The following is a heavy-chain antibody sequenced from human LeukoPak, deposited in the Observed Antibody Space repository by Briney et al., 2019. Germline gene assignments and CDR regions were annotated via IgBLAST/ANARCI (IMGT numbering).Heavy chain of an antibody. CDR1: GFTFSSYA. CDR2: ISYDGSNK. J-gene: IGHJ5*02. Sequence: GGSLRLSCAASGFTFSSYAMHWVRQAPGKGLEWVAVISYDGSNKYYADSVKGRFTISRDNAKNSLYLQMNSLRVEDTAVYYCASPVYGSGSYAWFDPWGQGTLVTVSS. CDR3: ASPVYGSGSYAWFDP. D-gene: IGHD3-10*01. V-gene: IGHV3-30-3*01.